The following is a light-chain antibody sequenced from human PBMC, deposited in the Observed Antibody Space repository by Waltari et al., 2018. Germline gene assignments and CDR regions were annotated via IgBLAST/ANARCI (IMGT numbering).Light chain of an antibody. CDR2: DVS. J-gene: IGLJ1*01. CDR1: NSAIGGYNY. CDR3: SSYTSSSTYV. Sequence: QSALTQPASVSGSPGQSITISCTGTNSAIGGYNYVSWYQQHPCKAPKRMIYDVSKRPSGVSNRFSGSKSGNTASLTISGLQAEDEADYYCSSYTSSSTYVFGTGTKVTVL. V-gene: IGLV2-14*01.